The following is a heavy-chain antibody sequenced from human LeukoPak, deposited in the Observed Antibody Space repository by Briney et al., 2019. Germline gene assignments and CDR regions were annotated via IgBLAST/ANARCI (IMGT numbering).Heavy chain of an antibody. CDR2: INWDGGST. V-gene: IGHV3-43*01. D-gene: IGHD2-21*01. CDR3: AKGDVDSAMNFYH. J-gene: IGHJ4*02. CDR1: GFISDDFT. Sequence: GGSLRLSCAASGFISDDFTLHWVRQAPGKGLEWVSLINWDGGSTYYADSVKARFTISRDNSKNSLYLQMDSLTTEDTAFYYCAKGDVDSAMNFYHWGQGTLVTVSS.